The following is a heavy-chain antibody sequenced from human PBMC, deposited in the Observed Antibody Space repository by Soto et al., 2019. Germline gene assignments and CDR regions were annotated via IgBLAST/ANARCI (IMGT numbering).Heavy chain of an antibody. V-gene: IGHV3-74*01. CDR1: VFTFDTYW. D-gene: IGHD2-21*01. CDR3: ARLSGDHSAFFSYGMDA. CDR2: INSDGTIS. Sequence: PGGSLRLSCSASVFTFDTYWMNWVRQAPGKGPEWLSGINSDGTISSYADSVKGRFTTSRDNARNTLSLQMNSLRADDTAVYYCARLSGDHSAFFSYGMDAWGQGTTVTVSS. J-gene: IGHJ6*02.